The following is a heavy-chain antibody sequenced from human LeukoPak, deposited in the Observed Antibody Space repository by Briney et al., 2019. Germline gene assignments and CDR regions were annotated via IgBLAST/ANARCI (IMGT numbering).Heavy chain of an antibody. Sequence: ASVKVSCKASGYTFTGYYMHWVRQAPGQGLEWMGWINPKSGVTNYAQKFQGRVTMTWDTSINTTFMELSRLRSDDTAVYYCARRIAVAGSPVYYFDYWGQGTLVTVSS. CDR3: ARRIAVAGSPVYYFDY. V-gene: IGHV1-2*02. J-gene: IGHJ4*02. CDR2: INPKSGVT. D-gene: IGHD6-19*01. CDR1: GYTFTGYY.